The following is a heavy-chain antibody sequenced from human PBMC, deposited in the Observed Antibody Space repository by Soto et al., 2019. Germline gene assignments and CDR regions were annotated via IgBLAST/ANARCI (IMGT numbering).Heavy chain of an antibody. Sequence: ASVKVSCKASGYTFTSYGISWVRQAPGQGLEWMGWISAYNGNTNYAQKLQGRVTMTTDTSTSTAYMELRSLRSDDTAVYYCARDQSEYYYGSGSYFDPDAFDIRGQGTMVTVSS. CDR2: ISAYNGNT. CDR3: ARDQSEYYYGSGSYFDPDAFDI. J-gene: IGHJ3*02. V-gene: IGHV1-18*01. D-gene: IGHD3-10*01. CDR1: GYTFTSYG.